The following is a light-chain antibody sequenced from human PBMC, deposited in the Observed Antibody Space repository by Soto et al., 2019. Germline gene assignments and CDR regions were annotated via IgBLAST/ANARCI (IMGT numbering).Light chain of an antibody. CDR2: DAS. Sequence: DIQMTQSPSSLSASVGDRVTITCQASQDISNYLNWYQQKPGKAPKLLIYDASNLETGVPSRFSGSGSETHFTFTISSLQPEDITTYFCQQYDNLPYTFGQGTKLQIK. J-gene: IGKJ2*01. CDR1: QDISNY. V-gene: IGKV1-33*01. CDR3: QQYDNLPYT.